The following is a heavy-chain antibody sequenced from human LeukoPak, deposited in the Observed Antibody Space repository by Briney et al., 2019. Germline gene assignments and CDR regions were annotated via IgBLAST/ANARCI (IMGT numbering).Heavy chain of an antibody. D-gene: IGHD6-19*01. J-gene: IGHJ4*02. CDR3: ARGLLGIAVAGADY. CDR1: GGSISSSNW. CDR2: IYHSGST. V-gene: IGHV4-4*02. Sequence: PSETLSLTCAVSGGSISSSNWWSWVRQPPGQGLEWIGEIYHSGSTNYNPSLKSRVTISVDKSKNQFSLKLSSVTAADTAVYYCARGLLGIAVAGADYWGQGTLVTVSS.